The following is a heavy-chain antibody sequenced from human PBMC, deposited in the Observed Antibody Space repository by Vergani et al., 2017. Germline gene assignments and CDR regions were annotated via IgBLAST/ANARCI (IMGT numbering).Heavy chain of an antibody. CDR3: ARVDHSSRGYVYYYYMDV. J-gene: IGHJ6*03. V-gene: IGHV1-3*04. CDR2: INTGNGKT. D-gene: IGHD5-12*01. Sequence: QVQLVQSGAEVKKPGASVKVSCKASGYTFTDYAMHWVRQAPGQRLEWMGWINTGNGKTKYSQKFQGRVTITRETSGSTAYMELSSLRSEDTAVYYCARVDHSSRGYVYYYYMDVWGKGTTVTVSS. CDR1: GYTFTDYA.